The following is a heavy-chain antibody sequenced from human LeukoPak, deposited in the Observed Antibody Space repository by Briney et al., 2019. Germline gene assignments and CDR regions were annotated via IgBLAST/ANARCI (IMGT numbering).Heavy chain of an antibody. J-gene: IGHJ4*02. CDR1: GFTFSSYA. Sequence: PGGSLRLSCAASGFTFSSYAMHWVRQAPGKGLEWVAVISYDGSNKYYADSVKGRFTISRDNSKNTLYLQMNSLRAEDTAVYYCAKDLRSGSYDYRGQGTLVTVSS. CDR3: AKDLRSGSYDY. D-gene: IGHD1-26*01. CDR2: ISYDGSNK. V-gene: IGHV3-30*04.